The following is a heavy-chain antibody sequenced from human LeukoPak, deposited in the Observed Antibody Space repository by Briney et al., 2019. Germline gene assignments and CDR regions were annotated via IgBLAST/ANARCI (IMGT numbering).Heavy chain of an antibody. J-gene: IGHJ4*02. V-gene: IGHV3-53*01. CDR3: ARGVNYGSKSYFDY. D-gene: IGHD3-10*01. CDR1: GFTVSSNY. CDR2: IYIGDTT. Sequence: GGALRLSCAASGFTVSSNYMIWVRQAPGKGLELVSVIYIGDTTYYADSVKGRFTISRDNSRNTLHLQMNSLRAEDTAVYHCARGVNYGSKSYFDYWGQGSLVTVSS.